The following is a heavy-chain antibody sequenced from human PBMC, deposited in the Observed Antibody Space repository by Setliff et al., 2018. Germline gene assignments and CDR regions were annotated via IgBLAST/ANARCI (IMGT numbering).Heavy chain of an antibody. CDR1: GYTFTYRY. CDR2: ITPFNGNT. J-gene: IGHJ6*02. D-gene: IGHD3-10*01. V-gene: IGHV1-45*02. Sequence: SVKVSCKASGYTFTYRYLHWVRQAPGQALEWMAWITPFNGNTNYAHKFQDRVTITRDRSMSTAYMELSSLRSEDTAMYYCASEPTMVRGVIITSYGMDVWGQGTTVTVSS. CDR3: ASEPTMVRGVIITSYGMDV.